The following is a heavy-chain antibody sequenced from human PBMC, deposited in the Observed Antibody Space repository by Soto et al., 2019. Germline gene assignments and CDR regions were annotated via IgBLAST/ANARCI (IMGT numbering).Heavy chain of an antibody. Sequence: QVQLQESGPGLVKPSQTLSLTCSVSGDSISGGDYYWSWIRQPPGEALEWIGHIHYSGSTYYNASLKRRXIVXLXMSKTPFSLNLNSVTAADTAVYSCARDQRAWRSLDYWGQGILVTVSS. J-gene: IGHJ4*02. V-gene: IGHV4-30-4*01. CDR3: ARDQRAWRSLDY. CDR2: IHYSGST. CDR1: GDSISGGDYY.